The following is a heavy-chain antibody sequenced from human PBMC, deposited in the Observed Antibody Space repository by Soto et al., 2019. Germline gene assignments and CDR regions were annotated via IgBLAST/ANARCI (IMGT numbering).Heavy chain of an antibody. CDR2: VSGSGYGT. J-gene: IGHJ5*01. CDR3: AKCSVLSTTSGGWCNWLAS. CDR1: GFTFSSYS. V-gene: IGHV3-23*01. D-gene: IGHD2-21*01. Sequence: PGGSLRLSCAASGFTFSSYSMNWIRQAPGKGLEWVSAVSGSGYGTHYAESVRGRFTIARDNSKSTVYLQMNSLRGEDAAVYYCAKCSVLSTTSGGWCNWLASWGQGPLVTV.